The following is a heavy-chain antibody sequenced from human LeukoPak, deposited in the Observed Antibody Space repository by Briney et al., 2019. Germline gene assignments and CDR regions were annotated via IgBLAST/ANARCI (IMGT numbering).Heavy chain of an antibody. J-gene: IGHJ4*02. CDR1: GFTFSSYW. CDR2: IKQDGSEK. V-gene: IGHV3-7*01. D-gene: IGHD6-13*01. CDR3: AKGTERIAAAGMDY. Sequence: GGSLRLSCAASGFTFSSYWMSWVRQAPGKGLEWVANIKQDGSEKYYVDSVKGRFTIPRDNSKNTLYLQMNSLRAEDTAVYYCAKGTERIAAAGMDYWGQGTLVTVSS.